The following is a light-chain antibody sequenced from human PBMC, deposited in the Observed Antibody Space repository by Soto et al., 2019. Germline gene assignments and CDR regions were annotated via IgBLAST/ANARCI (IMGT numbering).Light chain of an antibody. CDR1: QGISSY. V-gene: IGKV1-27*01. CDR2: AAS. J-gene: IGKJ4*01. Sequence: DIQMTQSPSSLSASVGDRVTVTCRASQGISSYLAWYQQKPGKVPKLLIYAASTLQPGVPSRFSGSGSGTDFTLTISSLQPEDVATSYCQKYASAASLTFGGGTKVEIK. CDR3: QKYASAASLT.